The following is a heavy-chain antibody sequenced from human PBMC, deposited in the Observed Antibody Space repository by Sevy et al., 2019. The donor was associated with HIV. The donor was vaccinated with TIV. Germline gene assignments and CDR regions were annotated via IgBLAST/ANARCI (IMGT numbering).Heavy chain of an antibody. V-gene: IGHV3-23*01. D-gene: IGHD6-19*01. Sequence: GGSLRLPCAAPGFTFISNAMSGVRQAPGKGLEWVSTISSRGGSTYSADSVKGRFTISRDNSKNTLSLLMNSLRAEDTALYYCAKAGVAVAGTFDLFYFDYWGQGTLVTVSS. CDR2: ISSRGGST. CDR3: AKAGVAVAGTFDLFYFDY. CDR1: GFTFISNA. J-gene: IGHJ4*02.